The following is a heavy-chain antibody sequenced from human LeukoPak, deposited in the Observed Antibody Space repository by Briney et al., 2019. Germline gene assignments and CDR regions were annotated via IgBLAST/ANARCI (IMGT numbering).Heavy chain of an antibody. D-gene: IGHD6-13*01. J-gene: IGHJ4*02. V-gene: IGHV3-21*01. CDR2: ISSSSSYI. Sequence: GGSLRLSCAASGFTFSSYSMNWVRQAPGKGLEWVSSISSSSSYIYYADSVKGRFTISRDNAKNSLYLQMNSLRAEDTAVYYCARGWKYSSSWYDYWGQGTLVTVPS. CDR1: GFTFSSYS. CDR3: ARGWKYSSSWYDY.